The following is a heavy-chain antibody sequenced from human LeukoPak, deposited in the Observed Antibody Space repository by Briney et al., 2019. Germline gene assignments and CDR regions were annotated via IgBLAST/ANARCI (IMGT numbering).Heavy chain of an antibody. CDR1: GGSFSGYY. D-gene: IGHD6-19*01. V-gene: IGHV4-34*01. CDR2: INHSGST. Sequence: SETLSLTCAVYGGSFSGYYWSWIRQPPGKGLEWIGEINHSGSTNYNPSLKSRVTISVDTSKNQFSLKLSSVTAADTAVYYCAKRSAESSGYFDSWGQGTLVTVSS. CDR3: AKRSAESSGYFDS. J-gene: IGHJ4*02.